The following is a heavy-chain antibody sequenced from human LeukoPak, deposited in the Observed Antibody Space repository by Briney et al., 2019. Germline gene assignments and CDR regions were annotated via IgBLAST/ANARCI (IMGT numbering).Heavy chain of an antibody. Sequence: PVKVSCKASGGTFSSYTISWVRQAPGQGLEWMGRIIPILGIANYAQKFQGRVTITADKSTSTAYMELSSLRSEDTAVYYCASSIQLWSHFDYWGQGTLVTVSS. V-gene: IGHV1-69*02. CDR2: IIPILGIA. J-gene: IGHJ4*02. CDR1: GGTFSSYT. CDR3: ASSIQLWSHFDY. D-gene: IGHD5-18*01.